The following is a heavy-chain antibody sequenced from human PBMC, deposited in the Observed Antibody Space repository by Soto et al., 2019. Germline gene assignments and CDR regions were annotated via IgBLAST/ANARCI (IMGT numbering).Heavy chain of an antibody. V-gene: IGHV3-23*01. CDR3: AKYCSGGSCTYDYYYYMDV. CDR1: GFTFSSYA. Sequence: EVQLLESGGGLVQPGGSLRLSCAASGFTFSSYAMSWVRQAPGKGLEWVSAISGSGGSTYYADSVKGRFTISRDNSKNTLYLQMNSLRAEDTAVYYCAKYCSGGSCTYDYYYYMDVWGKGTTVTVSS. CDR2: ISGSGGST. D-gene: IGHD2-15*01. J-gene: IGHJ6*03.